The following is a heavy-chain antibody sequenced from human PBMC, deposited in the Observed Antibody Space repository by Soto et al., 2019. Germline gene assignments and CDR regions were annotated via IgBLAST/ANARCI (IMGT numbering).Heavy chain of an antibody. V-gene: IGHV3-23*01. J-gene: IGHJ4*02. D-gene: IGHD3-10*01. CDR3: AKSSYGSGSFDY. CDR2: IGGSGGDT. CDR1: EFTFRIYA. Sequence: SCAASEFTFRIYAMTWVRQAPGKGLEWVSNIGGSGGDTYYADSVKGRFTISRDNSKNTLYLQMNSLRVEDTALYFCAKSSYGSGSFDYWGQGTLVTVSS.